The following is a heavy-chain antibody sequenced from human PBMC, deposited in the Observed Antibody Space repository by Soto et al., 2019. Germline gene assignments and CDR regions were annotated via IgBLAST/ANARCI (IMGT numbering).Heavy chain of an antibody. D-gene: IGHD1-1*01. Sequence: ASVKVSCKASGGTFSSYAISWVRQAPGQGLEWMGGIIPIFGTANYAQKFQGRVTITADKSTSTAYMELSSLRSEDTAVYYCASLQFAYYGMDVWGQGTTVTVSS. V-gene: IGHV1-69*06. CDR3: ASLQFAYYGMDV. CDR1: GGTFSSYA. CDR2: IIPIFGTA. J-gene: IGHJ6*02.